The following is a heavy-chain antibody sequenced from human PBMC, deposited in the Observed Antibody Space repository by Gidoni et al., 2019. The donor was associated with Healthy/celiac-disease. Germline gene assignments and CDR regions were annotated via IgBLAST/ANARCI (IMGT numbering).Heavy chain of an antibody. CDR2: ISGSGGST. Sequence: EVQLLESGGGLVQPGGSLRLSCAASGFPFSSYAMSWVRQGPGKGLEWVSAISGSGGSTYYADSVKGRFTISRDNSKNTLYLQMNSLRAEDTAVYYCAAPGPPTEYFQHWGQGTLVTVSS. J-gene: IGHJ1*01. V-gene: IGHV3-23*01. CDR1: GFPFSSYA. CDR3: AAPGPPTEYFQH.